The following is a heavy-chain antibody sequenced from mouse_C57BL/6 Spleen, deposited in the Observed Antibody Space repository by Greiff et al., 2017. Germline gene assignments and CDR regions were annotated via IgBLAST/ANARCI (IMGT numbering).Heavy chain of an antibody. D-gene: IGHD2-5*01. CDR3: SKAYSNYPWFAY. Sequence: VQLQQSGPELVKPGASVTISCKASGYSFTGYYMNWVKQSPEKSLEWIGAINPSPGGTTYNQNFKSKAPLTVDKSSSTAYMQLKSLTSEYSAVYYCSKAYSNYPWFAYWGQGTLVTVSA. CDR1: GYSFTGYY. J-gene: IGHJ3*01. V-gene: IGHV1-42*01. CDR2: INPSPGGT.